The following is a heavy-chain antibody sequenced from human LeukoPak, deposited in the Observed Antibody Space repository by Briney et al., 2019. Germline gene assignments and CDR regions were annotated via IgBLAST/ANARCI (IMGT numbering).Heavy chain of an antibody. CDR1: GGSLNNYY. CDR3: VRYSGSSYLFDY. V-gene: IGHV4-59*01. Sequence: SETLSLTCTVSGGSLNNYYWSWIRQPPGKGLEWIGYIYYSGSTNYNPSLKSRVTISLDTSKNQFSLRLSSVTAADTAVYYCVRYSGSSYLFDYWGQGTLVTVSS. J-gene: IGHJ4*02. D-gene: IGHD1-26*01. CDR2: IYYSGST.